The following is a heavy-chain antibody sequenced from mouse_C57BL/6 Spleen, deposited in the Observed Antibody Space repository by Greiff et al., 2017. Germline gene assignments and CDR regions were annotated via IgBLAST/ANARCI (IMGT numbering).Heavy chain of an antibody. CDR3: ARGIGLGYAMDY. J-gene: IGHJ4*01. D-gene: IGHD2-2*01. CDR2: ISYDGSN. V-gene: IGHV3-6*01. CDR1: GYSITSGYY. Sequence: EVKLQESGPGLVKPSQSLSLTCSVTGYSITSGYYWNWIRQFPGNKLEWMGYISYDGSNNYNPSLKNRISITRDTSKNQFFLKLNSVTTEDTATYYCARGIGLGYAMDYWGQGTSVTVSS.